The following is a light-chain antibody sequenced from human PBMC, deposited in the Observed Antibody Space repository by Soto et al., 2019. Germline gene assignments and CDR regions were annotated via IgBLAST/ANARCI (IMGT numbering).Light chain of an antibody. J-gene: IGKJ3*01. CDR1: QSISSY. CDR2: AAS. CDR3: QQSYSAPFT. Sequence: DIQMTQSPSSLSASVGDRVTITCRASQSISSYLNWYQHKPGKAPKLLIYAASSLQSGVPSRFSGSGSGTAFALTISSLQPEDFGTYYCQQSYSAPFTFGPGTKVDIK. V-gene: IGKV1-39*01.